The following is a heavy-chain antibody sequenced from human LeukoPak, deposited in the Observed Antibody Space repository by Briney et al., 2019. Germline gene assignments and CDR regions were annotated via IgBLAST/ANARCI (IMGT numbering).Heavy chain of an antibody. D-gene: IGHD2-8*02. J-gene: IGHJ6*02. CDR3: ARDTGIRGMDV. CDR1: GFTLSSYW. CDR2: ISGDGGST. V-gene: IGHV3-64*02. Sequence: GSLRLSCAASGFTLSSYWMHWVRQAPGKGLEYVSAISGDGGSTDYADSVKGRFTISGDNSKNTLYPQMGSLRAEDMAVYYCARDTGIRGMDVWGQGTTVTVSS.